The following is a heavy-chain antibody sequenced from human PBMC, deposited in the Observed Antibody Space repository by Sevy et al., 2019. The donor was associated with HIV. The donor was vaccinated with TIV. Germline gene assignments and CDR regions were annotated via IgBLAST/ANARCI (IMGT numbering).Heavy chain of an antibody. J-gene: IGHJ6*02. V-gene: IGHV3-43D*03. CDR3: ARDMGGGNYYYYGMDV. CDR1: GFTFDDYA. D-gene: IGHD3-16*01. CDR2: ISWDSGHT. Sequence: GGSLRLSCAAFGFTFDDYAMHWVRQVPGKGLEWVSLISWDSGHTYYADSVKGRFTISRDNSENSLYLQMNSLRAEDTALYYCARDMGGGNYYYYGMDVWGQGTTVTVSS.